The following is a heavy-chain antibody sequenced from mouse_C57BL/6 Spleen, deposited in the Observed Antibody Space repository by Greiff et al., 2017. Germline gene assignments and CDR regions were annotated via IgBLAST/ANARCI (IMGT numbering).Heavy chain of an antibody. Sequence: VKLMESGAELARPGASVKLSCKASGYTFTSYGISWVKQRTGQGLEWIGEIYPRSGNTYYNEKFKGKATLTADKSSSTAYMELRSLTSEDSAVYFCARGQLGRFAYWGQGTLVTVSA. J-gene: IGHJ3*01. D-gene: IGHD4-1*02. CDR2: IYPRSGNT. V-gene: IGHV1-81*01. CDR3: ARGQLGRFAY. CDR1: GYTFTSYG.